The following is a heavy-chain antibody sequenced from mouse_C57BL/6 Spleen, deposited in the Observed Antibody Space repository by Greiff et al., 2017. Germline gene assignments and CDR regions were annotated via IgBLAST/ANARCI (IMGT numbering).Heavy chain of an antibody. CDR1: GFTFSDYY. CDR3: TRDPLYAMDY. V-gene: IGHV5-16*01. J-gene: IGHJ4*01. CDR2: INYDGSST. Sequence: EVMLVESEGGLVQPGSSMKLSCTASGFTFSDYYMAWVRQVPEKGLEWVANINYDGSSTYYLDSLKSRFIISRDNAKNILYLQMSSLKSEDTATYYCTRDPLYAMDYWGQGASVTVYS.